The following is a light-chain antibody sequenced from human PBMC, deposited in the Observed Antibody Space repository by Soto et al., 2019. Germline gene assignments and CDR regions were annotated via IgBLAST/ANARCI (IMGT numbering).Light chain of an antibody. Sequence: DIQMTQSPSTLSASIGDRVTITCRASQSISSWLAWYRQKPGKAPNLLIYKASSLESGVPSRFSGSGSGTEFTLTISSLQPDDFATYYCQQYNSYSWTFGQGTKVEIK. V-gene: IGKV1-5*03. CDR3: QQYNSYSWT. CDR2: KAS. J-gene: IGKJ1*01. CDR1: QSISSW.